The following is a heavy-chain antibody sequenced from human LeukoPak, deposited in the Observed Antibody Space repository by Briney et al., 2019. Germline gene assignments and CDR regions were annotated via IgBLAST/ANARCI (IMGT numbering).Heavy chain of an antibody. Sequence: GGSLRLSCAASGFTFSSYSMNWVRQAPGKGLEWVSYISSSGSTIYYADSVKGRFTISRDNAKNPLYLQMNSLRAEDTAVYYCASGYSYGYYYFDYWGQGTLVTVSS. CDR1: GFTFSSYS. J-gene: IGHJ4*02. V-gene: IGHV3-48*04. CDR2: ISSSGSTI. CDR3: ASGYSYGYYYFDY. D-gene: IGHD5-18*01.